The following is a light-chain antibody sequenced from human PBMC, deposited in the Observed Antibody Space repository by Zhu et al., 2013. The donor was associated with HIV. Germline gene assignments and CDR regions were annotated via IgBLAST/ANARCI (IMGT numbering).Light chain of an antibody. CDR3: QQTFSTPYN. V-gene: IGKV4-1*01. CDR1: QSLLYSSNNKNY. Sequence: DIVMTQSPDSLAVSLGERATINCKSSQSLLYSSNNKNYLAWYQQKPGQPPKLLIYWASTRESGVPDRFSGSGSGSDFTLSISSLQPEDFATYYCQQTFSTPYNFGQGTKLQIE. J-gene: IGKJ2*01. CDR2: WAS.